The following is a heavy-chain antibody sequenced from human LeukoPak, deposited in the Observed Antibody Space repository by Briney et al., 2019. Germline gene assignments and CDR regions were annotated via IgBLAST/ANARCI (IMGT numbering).Heavy chain of an antibody. D-gene: IGHD5-12*01. J-gene: IGHJ4*02. CDR3: ARRTTYVGWLPSESPSCFDY. V-gene: IGHV4-38-2*02. Sequence: ASETLSLTCTVSGYSISSGYYWGWIRQPPGKGLEWIGSIYHSGRTYYNPSLKSRVTISLDTSKNQFSLKLTSVTAADTAVFYCARRTTYVGWLPSESPSCFDYWGQGTLVTVSS. CDR1: GYSISSGYY. CDR2: IYHSGRT.